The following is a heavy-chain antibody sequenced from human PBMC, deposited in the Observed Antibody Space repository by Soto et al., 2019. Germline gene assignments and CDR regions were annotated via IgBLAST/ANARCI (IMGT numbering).Heavy chain of an antibody. CDR2: MNPNSGNT. J-gene: IGHJ4*02. V-gene: IGHV1-8*01. CDR1: GYTFTPYD. CDR3: ARGASGWYALDY. D-gene: IGHD6-19*01. Sequence: QVQLVQSGAEVKKPGASVKVSCKASGYTFTPYDLNWVRQATGQGLEWMGWMNPNSGNTGYAQKFQGRVTMTRTTTISPAYMELSSLRSEDTAGYYCARGASGWYALDYWGQGIMVTVSS.